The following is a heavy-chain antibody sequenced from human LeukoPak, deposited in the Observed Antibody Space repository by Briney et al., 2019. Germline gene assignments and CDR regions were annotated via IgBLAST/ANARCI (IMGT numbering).Heavy chain of an antibody. CDR2: ISSSGSYI. D-gene: IGHD3-16*02. J-gene: IGHJ4*02. CDR3: ASSYDYVWGSYRHNYFDY. Sequence: GGSLRLSCAASGFTFSSCSMNWVRQAPGKGLEWVSSISSSGSYIYYADSVKGRFTISRDNAKNSLYLQMNSLRAEDTAVYYCASSYDYVWGSYRHNYFDYWGQGTLVTVSS. CDR1: GFTFSSCS. V-gene: IGHV3-21*01.